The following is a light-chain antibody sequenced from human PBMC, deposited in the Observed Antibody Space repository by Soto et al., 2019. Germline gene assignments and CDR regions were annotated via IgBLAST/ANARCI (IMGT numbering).Light chain of an antibody. CDR1: QSINNF. V-gene: IGKV1-39*01. J-gene: IGKJ2*01. CDR2: VAS. Sequence: DIQMTQSPSSLSASIGDRVTITCRANQSINNFLNWYKHRPGQAPQLLIYVASSLQSGVPSRFSGSGSGTDFTLTISSLQPEDFATYFWQQTFNTPRTFGQGTKLEIK. CDR3: QQTFNTPRT.